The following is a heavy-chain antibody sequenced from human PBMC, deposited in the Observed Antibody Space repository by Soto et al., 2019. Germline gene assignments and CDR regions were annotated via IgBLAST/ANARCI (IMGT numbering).Heavy chain of an antibody. Sequence: PSETLSLTCAVYGGSFSGYYWSWIRQPRGKGLEWIGEINHSGSTNYNPSLKSRVTISVDTSKNQFSLKLSSVTAADTAVYYCARKVDYYDSSGYYQRSGYYGMDVWGQGTTVTVSS. CDR2: INHSGST. CDR3: ARKVDYYDSSGYYQRSGYYGMDV. J-gene: IGHJ6*02. V-gene: IGHV4-34*01. D-gene: IGHD3-22*01. CDR1: GGSFSGYY.